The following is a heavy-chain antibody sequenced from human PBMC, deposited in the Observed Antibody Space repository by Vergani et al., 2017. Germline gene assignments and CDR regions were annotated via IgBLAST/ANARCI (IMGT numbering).Heavy chain of an antibody. CDR2: IYPGDSDT. CDR1: GYSFTSYW. D-gene: IGHD3-3*01. V-gene: IGHV5-51*01. Sequence: EVQLVQSGAEVKKPGESLKISCKGSGYSFTSYWIGWVRQMPGKGLEWMRIIYPGDSDTRYGPSFQGQVTISADKSISTAYLQWSSLKASDTAMYYCARSYYDFWSGYYPPIDYWGQGTLVTVSS. CDR3: ARSYYDFWSGYYPPIDY. J-gene: IGHJ4*02.